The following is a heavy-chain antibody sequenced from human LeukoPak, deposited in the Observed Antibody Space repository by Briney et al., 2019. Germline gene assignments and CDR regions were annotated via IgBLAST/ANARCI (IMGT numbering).Heavy chain of an antibody. CDR1: GFTFNTYW. D-gene: IGHD5-12*01. J-gene: IGHJ4*02. CDR2: ISRSGSTI. Sequence: GGSLRLSCAASGFTFNTYWMNWVRQAPGKGLEWVSYISRSGSTIYYADSVKGRFTISRDNAKNSLYLQMNSLRAEDTAVYYCASGYDLPYWGQGTLVTVSS. V-gene: IGHV3-48*03. CDR3: ASGYDLPY.